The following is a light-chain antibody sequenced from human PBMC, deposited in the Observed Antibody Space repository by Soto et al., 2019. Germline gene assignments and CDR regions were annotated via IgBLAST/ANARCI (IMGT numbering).Light chain of an antibody. CDR1: SRDVGSYNF. CDR2: EVS. Sequence: QSALPQPDSVSGSPGQSITISCTGTSRDVGSYNFVSWYQQHPGNAPKLMIYEVSKRPSGVSNRFSGSKSGNTASLTISGLRAEYEADYYCCSYAGSSTQVFGTGTKLTVL. CDR3: CSYAGSSTQV. V-gene: IGLV2-23*02. J-gene: IGLJ1*01.